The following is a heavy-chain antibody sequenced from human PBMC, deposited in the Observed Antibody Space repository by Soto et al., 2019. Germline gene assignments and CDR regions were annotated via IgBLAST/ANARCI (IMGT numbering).Heavy chain of an antibody. D-gene: IGHD3-22*01. CDR1: DGSISNFY. V-gene: IGHV4-59*01. CDR2: ISSSGNT. J-gene: IGHJ4*02. Sequence: SETLSLTCTVSDGSISNFYWSWIRQPPGKGLEWIGYISSSGNTNYNPSLKSRVSISVDTSKNQFSLNLNSVTAADTAVYYCARAKMVLTRSYFDSWGQGTPVTVSS. CDR3: ARAKMVLTRSYFDS.